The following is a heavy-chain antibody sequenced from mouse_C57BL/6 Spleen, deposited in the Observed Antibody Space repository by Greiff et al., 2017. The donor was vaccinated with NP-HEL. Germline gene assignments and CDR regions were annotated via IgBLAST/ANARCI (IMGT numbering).Heavy chain of an antibody. J-gene: IGHJ3*01. Sequence: VQLQQPGAELVKPGASVKVSCKASGYTFTSYWMHWVKQRPGQGLEWIGRIHPNSGSTNYNEKFKSKATLTVDKSSSTAYMQLSSLTSEDSAVYYCARGNSNEGFAYWGQGTLVTVSA. CDR3: ARGNSNEGFAY. V-gene: IGHV1-64*01. CDR1: GYTFTSYW. D-gene: IGHD2-5*01. CDR2: IHPNSGST.